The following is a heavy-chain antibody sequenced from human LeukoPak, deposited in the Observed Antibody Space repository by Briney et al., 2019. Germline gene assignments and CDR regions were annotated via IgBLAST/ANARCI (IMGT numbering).Heavy chain of an antibody. V-gene: IGHV3-30*02. CDR1: GFTFSTYG. J-gene: IGHJ3*01. CDR3: AGQVYQLLDHGAFDV. Sequence: PGGSLRLSCAASGFTFSTYGMHWVRQAPGKGLEWVAFIRYDGSDKYYADSVKGRFTISRDNSKNTLYLQMNSLRAEDTAVYYCAGQVYQLLDHGAFDVWGQGTMVTVSS. CDR2: IRYDGSDK. D-gene: IGHD2-2*01.